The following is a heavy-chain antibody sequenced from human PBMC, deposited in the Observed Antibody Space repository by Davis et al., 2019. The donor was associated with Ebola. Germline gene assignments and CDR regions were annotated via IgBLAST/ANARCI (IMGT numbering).Heavy chain of an antibody. CDR2: INHSGST. V-gene: IGHV4-34*01. J-gene: IGHJ6*04. CDR3: ARGSHEYVWGTVGYYYGMDV. Sequence: SETLSLTCAVYGGSFSGYYWSWIRQPPGKGLEWIGEINHSGSTNYNPSLKSRVTISVDTSKNQFSLKLSSVTAADTAVYYCARGSHEYVWGTVGYYYGMDVWGKGTTVTVSS. D-gene: IGHD3-16*01. CDR1: GGSFSGYY.